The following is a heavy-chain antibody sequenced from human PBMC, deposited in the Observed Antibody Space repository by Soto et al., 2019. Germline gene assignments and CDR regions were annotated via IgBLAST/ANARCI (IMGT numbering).Heavy chain of an antibody. V-gene: IGHV3-30-3*01. J-gene: IGHJ4*02. CDR1: GFSFSRYA. Sequence: QSGGSLRLSCAASGFSFSRYAMHWVRQAPGEGLECVAVISRDGSSKYYGDSVKGRFTVSRDNSNNTLFLSMTSLRPDDTGVFYCARSRNGAVADSINFWGQGTLVTVSP. D-gene: IGHD2-8*01. CDR2: ISRDGSSK. CDR3: ARSRNGAVADSINF.